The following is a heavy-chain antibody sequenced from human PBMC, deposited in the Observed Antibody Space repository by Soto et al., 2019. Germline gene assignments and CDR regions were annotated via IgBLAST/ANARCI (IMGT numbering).Heavy chain of an antibody. CDR2: IYNSGRT. CDR3: ARARITMVRGVITLPYYYYGMDV. J-gene: IGHJ6*02. V-gene: IGHV4-59*13. D-gene: IGHD3-10*01. CDR1: GGSISSSY. Sequence: AETLSLTCTVSGGSISSSYWSWIRRPPGKGREGSGYIYNSGRTHSNPSLQSRVTISVDTSKNQFSLKLSSVTAADTGIYYCARARITMVRGVITLPYYYYGMDVWGQGTTVTVSS.